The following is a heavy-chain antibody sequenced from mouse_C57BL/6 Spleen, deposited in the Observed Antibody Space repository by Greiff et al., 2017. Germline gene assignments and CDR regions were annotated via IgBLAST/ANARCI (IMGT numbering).Heavy chain of an antibody. CDR3: ARAPYYYGSEGLDY. CDR1: GYAFSSYW. D-gene: IGHD1-1*01. J-gene: IGHJ2*01. CDR2: IYPGDGDP. Sequence: QVQLQQSGAELVKPGASVKISCKASGYAFSSYWMNWVKQRPGKGLEWIGQIYPGDGDPNYNGKFKGKATLTADKSSSTAYMQLSSLTSEDSAVYFCARAPYYYGSEGLDYWGQGTTLTVSS. V-gene: IGHV1-80*01.